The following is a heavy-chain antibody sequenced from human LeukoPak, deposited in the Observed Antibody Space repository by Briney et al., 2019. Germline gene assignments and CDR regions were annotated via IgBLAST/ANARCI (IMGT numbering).Heavy chain of an antibody. J-gene: IGHJ6*03. D-gene: IGHD2-2*03. Sequence: GGSLRLSCTASGFTFGDYAMSWVRQAPGKGLEWVGFIRSKAYGGTTEYAASVKGRFTISRDDSKSIAYLQMNSLKTEDTAVYYCTRDSRLDIVVVPAAMGRGYYYYYMDVWGKGTTVTVSS. CDR2: IRSKAYGGTT. V-gene: IGHV3-49*04. CDR3: TRDSRLDIVVVPAAMGRGYYYYYMDV. CDR1: GFTFGDYA.